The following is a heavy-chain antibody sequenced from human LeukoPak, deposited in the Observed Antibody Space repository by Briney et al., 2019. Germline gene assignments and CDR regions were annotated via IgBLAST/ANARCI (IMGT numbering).Heavy chain of an antibody. CDR3: ARDSGVGATPTA. J-gene: IGHJ5*02. CDR1: GYTFTVYY. Sequence: ASVKVSYKASGYTFTVYYMHWVRQAPGQGREWMGWINPNSGGTNYAQKFQGRVTMTSDTSISTAYMELSRLRSDDTAVYYCARDSGVGATPTAWGQGTLVTVSS. CDR2: INPNSGGT. V-gene: IGHV1-2*02. D-gene: IGHD1-26*01.